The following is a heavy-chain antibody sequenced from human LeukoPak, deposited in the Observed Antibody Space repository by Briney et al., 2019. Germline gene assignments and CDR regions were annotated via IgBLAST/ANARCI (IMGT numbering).Heavy chain of an antibody. D-gene: IGHD3-10*01. Sequence: GGSLRLSCAASGFTFSSYAMHWVRQAPGKGLEWVAVISYDGSNKYYADSVKGRFTISRDNSKNTLYLQMNSLRAEDTAMYYCAKGSSAGRPYYFDYWGQGTLVTVSS. CDR2: ISYDGSNK. CDR1: GFTFSSYA. CDR3: AKGSSAGRPYYFDY. V-gene: IGHV3-30-3*01. J-gene: IGHJ4*02.